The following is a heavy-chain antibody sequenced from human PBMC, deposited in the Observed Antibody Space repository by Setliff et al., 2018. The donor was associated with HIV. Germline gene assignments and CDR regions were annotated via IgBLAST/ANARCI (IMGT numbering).Heavy chain of an antibody. CDR1: GFIFEDYG. CDR2: IRYDGSNK. Sequence: GGSLRLSCATSGFIFEDYGMHWVRQAPGKGLEWVAFIRYDGSNKYYADSVKGRITISRDNSKNTLYLQMNSLRAEDTAVYYCAKGPFQLAQLYYYDSSGYSEYWGQGTLVTVSS. D-gene: IGHD3-22*01. V-gene: IGHV3-30*02. J-gene: IGHJ4*02. CDR3: AKGPFQLAQLYYYDSSGYSEY.